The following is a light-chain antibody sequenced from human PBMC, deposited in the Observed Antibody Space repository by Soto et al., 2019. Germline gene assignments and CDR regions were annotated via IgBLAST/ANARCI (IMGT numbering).Light chain of an antibody. CDR3: TSYTATSTLEL. Sequence: QSVLTQPASVTGSRGQSITISCTGTSSDIGGYNYVSWYQQHPGKAPKLIIFDVTYRPSGVSNRFSGSKSGNTASLTISGLLAEDDADYYCTSYTATSTLELFGGGTKVTVL. CDR1: SSDIGGYNY. V-gene: IGLV2-14*03. CDR2: DVT. J-gene: IGLJ2*01.